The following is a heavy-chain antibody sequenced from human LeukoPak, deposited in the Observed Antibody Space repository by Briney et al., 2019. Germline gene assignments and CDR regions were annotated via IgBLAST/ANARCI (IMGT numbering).Heavy chain of an antibody. CDR1: GFIFSGYS. J-gene: IGHJ5*02. CDR3: ARDHAFGGVWFDP. Sequence: GGSLRLSCAASGFIFSGYSMTWVRQAPGKGLEWVSAITASVVSTDYAEAVKGRFTISRDNSKNTLYLQMNSLRAEDTAVYYCARDHAFGGVWFDPWGQGTLVTVSS. D-gene: IGHD3-16*01. V-gene: IGHV3-23*01. CDR2: ITASVVST.